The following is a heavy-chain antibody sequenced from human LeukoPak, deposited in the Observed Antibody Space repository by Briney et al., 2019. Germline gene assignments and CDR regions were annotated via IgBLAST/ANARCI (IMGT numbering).Heavy chain of an antibody. V-gene: IGHV3-23*01. Sequence: GGSLRLSCAASGFTFSSYAMSWVRQAPGKGLEWVSSISGCGGSTYYADSVKGRFTISRDNSKNTLYLQMNSLRAEDTAVYYCAKDYGDYGGPIDYWGQGTLVTVSS. CDR3: AKDYGDYGGPIDY. J-gene: IGHJ4*02. CDR1: GFTFSSYA. D-gene: IGHD4-17*01. CDR2: ISGCGGST.